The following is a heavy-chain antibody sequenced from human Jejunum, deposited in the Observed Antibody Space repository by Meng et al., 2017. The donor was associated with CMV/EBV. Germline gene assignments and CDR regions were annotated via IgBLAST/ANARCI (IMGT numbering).Heavy chain of an antibody. D-gene: IGHD1-1*01. CDR1: GESMRSHC. V-gene: IGHV4-59*11. Sequence: VSGESMRSHCWSWIRQPPGKGLEWMGRVYYSGSATYSPSLRSRVSISLDMSKNQFSLKLRSVTAADTAMYFCARGLGHASNNSHDYWGQGTLVTVSS. CDR2: VYYSGSA. J-gene: IGHJ4*02. CDR3: ARGLGHASNNSHDY.